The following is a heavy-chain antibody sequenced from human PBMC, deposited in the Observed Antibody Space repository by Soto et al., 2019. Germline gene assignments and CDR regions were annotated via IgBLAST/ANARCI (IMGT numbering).Heavy chain of an antibody. CDR3: AHRVVGATKYFQQ. D-gene: IGHD1-26*01. V-gene: IGHV3-23*01. J-gene: IGHJ1*01. CDR2: ISGSGGST. CDR1: GFTFSSYA. Sequence: GGSLRLSCAASGFTFSSYAMSWVRQAPGKGLEWVSTISGSGGSTYYADSVKGRFTISRDNSKNTLYLQMNSLRAEDTAVYYCAHRVVGATKYFQQWGQGTLVTVSS.